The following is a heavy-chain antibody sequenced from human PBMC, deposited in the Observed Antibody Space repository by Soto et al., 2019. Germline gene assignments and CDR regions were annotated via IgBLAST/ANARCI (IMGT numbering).Heavy chain of an antibody. D-gene: IGHD4-17*01. CDR1: GYTFTSYG. CDR2: ISAYNGNT. Sequence: ASVKVSCKASGYTFTSYGISWVRQAPGQGLEWMGWISAYNGNTNYAQKLQGRVTMTTDTSTSTAYMELRSLRSDDTAVYYCARTYGDLSDCYGMDIWGQGTTVTVSS. V-gene: IGHV1-18*04. CDR3: ARTYGDLSDCYGMDI. J-gene: IGHJ6*02.